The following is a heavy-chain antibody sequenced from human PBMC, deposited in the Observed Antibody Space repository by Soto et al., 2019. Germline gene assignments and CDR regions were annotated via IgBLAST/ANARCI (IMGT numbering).Heavy chain of an antibody. CDR1: GFNFGFFG. Sequence: PGGSLRLSCAASGFNFGFFGMHWIRQAPGKGLEWVSYISSSGSTLYYADSVKGRFTISRYNAKNSLYLQMNSLRAEDTAVYYCARDTMIRGFITSTYYYYYYMDVWGKGTTVTVSS. J-gene: IGHJ6*03. D-gene: IGHD3-10*01. V-gene: IGHV3-11*01. CDR2: ISSSGSTL. CDR3: ARDTMIRGFITSTYYYYYYMDV.